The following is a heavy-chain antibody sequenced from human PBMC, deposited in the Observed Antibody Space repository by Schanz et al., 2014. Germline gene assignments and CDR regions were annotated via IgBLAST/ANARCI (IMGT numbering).Heavy chain of an antibody. D-gene: IGHD3-22*01. CDR3: AKDRSWDYDSSGYFDY. V-gene: IGHV3-23*01. CDR1: GFNFSDYA. Sequence: EVHLLESGGGLVPPGGSLRLSCAASGFNFSDYAMCWVRQAPGKGLEWVSAMNESHSTIYYADSVRGRFTISRDNAENTLFLQMNSLRAEDTAVYYCAKDRSWDYDSSGYFDYWGQGTLVTVSS. J-gene: IGHJ4*02. CDR2: MNESHSTI.